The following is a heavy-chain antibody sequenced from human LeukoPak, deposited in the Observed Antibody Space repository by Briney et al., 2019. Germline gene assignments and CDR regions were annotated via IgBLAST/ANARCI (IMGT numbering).Heavy chain of an antibody. V-gene: IGHV4-59*01. CDR2: IYYSGST. Sequence: PSETLSLTCTVSGDSISSYYWSWIRQPPGKALEWIGNIYYSGSTNYNPSLKSRVTISVDTSKNQFSLKLSSVTAADTAVYYCARGAPYYFDYWGQGTLVTVSS. CDR1: GDSISSYY. J-gene: IGHJ4*02. CDR3: ARGAPYYFDY.